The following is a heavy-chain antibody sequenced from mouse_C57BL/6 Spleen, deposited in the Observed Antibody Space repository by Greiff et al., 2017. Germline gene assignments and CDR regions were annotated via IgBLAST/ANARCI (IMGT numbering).Heavy chain of an antibody. Sequence: QVHVKQSGPGLLPPSQSLSITCTVSGFSLTSYGVHWVRQSPGKGLEWLVVIWSGGSTDYNAAFISRLSISKDNSKSQVFFKMNSLQADDTAIYYCARNPDAFYAMDYWRQGTSVTFSS. V-gene: IGHV2-2*01. CDR3: ARNPDAFYAMDY. CDR1: GFSLTSYG. CDR2: IWSGGST. J-gene: IGHJ4*01.